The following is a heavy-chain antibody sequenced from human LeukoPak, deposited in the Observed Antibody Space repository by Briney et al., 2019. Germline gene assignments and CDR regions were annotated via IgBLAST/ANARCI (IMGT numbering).Heavy chain of an antibody. CDR2: ISSSGSTI. V-gene: IGHV3-11*01. J-gene: IGHJ5*02. CDR1: GFTFSDYY. CDR3: ARDGIDYGDYVRWFDP. D-gene: IGHD4-17*01. Sequence: GGSLRLSCAASGFTFSDYYMSWIRQAPGKGLEWVSYISSSGSTIYYADSVKGRFTISRDNAKNSLYLQMNSLRAEDTAVYYCARDGIDYGDYVRWFDPWGQGTLVTVSS.